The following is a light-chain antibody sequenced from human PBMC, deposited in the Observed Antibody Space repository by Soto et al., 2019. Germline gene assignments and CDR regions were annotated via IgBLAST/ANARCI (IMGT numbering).Light chain of an antibody. CDR2: EVT. V-gene: IGLV2-14*01. CDR3: QFYVSSMSGSGV. Sequence: QSALTQPASVSGSPGQSITISCTGTSGDVGSYNRVSWYQQHPGKAPKLIIYEVTDRPSGVSNRFSGSKSGNTASLTISGIQAEDEAEYYCQFYVSSMSGSGVFGRWTKVTVL. J-gene: IGLJ3*02. CDR1: SGDVGSYNR.